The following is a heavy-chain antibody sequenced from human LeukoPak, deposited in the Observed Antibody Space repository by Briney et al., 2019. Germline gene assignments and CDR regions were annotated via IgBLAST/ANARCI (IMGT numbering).Heavy chain of an antibody. D-gene: IGHD1-1*01. J-gene: IGHJ4*02. Sequence: GRSLRLSCAASGFTFSSYAMHWVRQAPGKGLERVAVIWYGGSNKYYADSVKGRFTISRDNSKNTLYLQMNSLRAEDTAVYYCAKGPHHHDPDFDYWGQGTLVTVSS. CDR3: AKGPHHHDPDFDY. CDR1: GFTFSSYA. CDR2: IWYGGSNK. V-gene: IGHV3-30*04.